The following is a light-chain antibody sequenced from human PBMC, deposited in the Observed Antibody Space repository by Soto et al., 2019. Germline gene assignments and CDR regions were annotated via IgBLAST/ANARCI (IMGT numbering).Light chain of an antibody. CDR3: QQYNNWART. Sequence: ETLLTQSPATLSVSPGERATLSCRASQSINSNLAWYQQKPGQAPRLLIYGASTRATGVPARFSGSGSGTEFTLTISSLQSEDFALYYCQQYNNWARTFGQGTKVEIK. J-gene: IGKJ1*01. CDR1: QSINSN. CDR2: GAS. V-gene: IGKV3-15*01.